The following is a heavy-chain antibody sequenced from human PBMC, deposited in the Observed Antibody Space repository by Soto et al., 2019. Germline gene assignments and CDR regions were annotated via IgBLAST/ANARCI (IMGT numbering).Heavy chain of an antibody. J-gene: IGHJ4*02. V-gene: IGHV4-4*02. D-gene: IGHD1-26*01. CDR1: GGSMTSSNW. CDR3: ARSEATGLDY. CDR2: AHHSGRT. Sequence: QVQLQESGPGLVKPSGTLSLTCTVSGGSMTSSNWWNWVRQSPGKGLEWIGEAHHSGRTNYNPSLKSRVTISVDKSKNHLSPKLSSVTAADTAVYYCARSEATGLDYWGQGTLVTVSS.